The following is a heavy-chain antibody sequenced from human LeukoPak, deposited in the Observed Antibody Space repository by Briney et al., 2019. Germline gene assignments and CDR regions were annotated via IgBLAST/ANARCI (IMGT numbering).Heavy chain of an antibody. CDR3: AKKVGGSYTLDY. Sequence: GGSLRLSCAASGFTFSSYAMTWVRQAPGKGLEWVSTINVSGGSTYYADSVKGRLTISRDNSKNTLYLQMNSLRAEDTAVYYCAKKVGGSYTLDYWGQGTLVTVSS. CDR1: GFTFSSYA. J-gene: IGHJ4*02. D-gene: IGHD1-26*01. CDR2: INVSGGST. V-gene: IGHV3-23*01.